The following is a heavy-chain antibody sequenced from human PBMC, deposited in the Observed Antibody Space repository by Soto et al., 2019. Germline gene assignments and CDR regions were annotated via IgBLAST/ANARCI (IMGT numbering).Heavy chain of an antibody. J-gene: IGHJ6*02. CDR3: EKEGGNSYYYYGMDV. Sequence: QVQLVESGGGVVQPGRSLRLSCAASGFSFSDYGMHWVHQAPGKGLEWVAVISSDESSKYYADSVKGRFTISRDNSKNTRYLQMNSLRPEDTAVYYCEKEGGNSYYYYGMDVWGQGTTATVSS. V-gene: IGHV3-30*18. D-gene: IGHD2-21*02. CDR1: GFSFSDYG. CDR2: ISSDESSK.